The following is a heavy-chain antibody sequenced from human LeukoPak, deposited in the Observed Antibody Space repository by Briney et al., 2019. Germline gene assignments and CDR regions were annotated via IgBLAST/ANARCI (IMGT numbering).Heavy chain of an antibody. J-gene: IGHJ4*02. CDR2: ISYDGSNK. CDR3: ARDWGVVITKNYFDY. D-gene: IGHD3-22*01. CDR1: GFTFSSYA. Sequence: GGSLRLSCAASGFTFSSYAMHWVRQAPGKGLEWVAVISYDGSNKYYADSVKGRFTISRDNSKNTLYLQMNSLRAEDTAVYYCARDWGVVITKNYFDYWGQGTLATVSS. V-gene: IGHV3-30*01.